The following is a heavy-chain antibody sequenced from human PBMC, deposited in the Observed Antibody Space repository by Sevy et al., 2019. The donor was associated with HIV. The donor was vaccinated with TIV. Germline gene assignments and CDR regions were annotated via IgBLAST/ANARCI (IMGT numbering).Heavy chain of an antibody. CDR3: AKGIGYSNGWYSWFDS. CDR2: SSWNSGSI. D-gene: IGHD6-19*01. Sequence: GGSLRLSCVASGFTFDDYAMHWVRQAPGKGPEWVSGSSWNSGSIGYAESVKGRFTISRDNDKNSLYLQMNSLRVEDTALYYCAKGIGYSNGWYSWFDSWGQGTLVTVSS. V-gene: IGHV3-9*01. CDR1: GFTFDDYA. J-gene: IGHJ5*01.